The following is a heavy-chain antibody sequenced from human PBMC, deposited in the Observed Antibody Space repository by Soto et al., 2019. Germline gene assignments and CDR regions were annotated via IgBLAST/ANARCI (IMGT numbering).Heavy chain of an antibody. Sequence: QVQLVQSGAEVKKPGSSVKVSCKASGGTFTSYSISWVRQAPGQGIEWMGTIIPTLALTHYAQKFQGRVTITADKSTSTAYMELSSLRSEDTAVYYCAREKGLRHFDGPGYWDLDLWGRGSLVTVSS. J-gene: IGHJ2*01. D-gene: IGHD3-9*01. V-gene: IGHV1-69*08. CDR2: IIPTLALT. CDR3: AREKGLRHFDGPGYWDLDL. CDR1: GGTFTSYS.